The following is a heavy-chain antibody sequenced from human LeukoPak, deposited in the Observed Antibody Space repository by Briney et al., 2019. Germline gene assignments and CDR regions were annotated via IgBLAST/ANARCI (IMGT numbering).Heavy chain of an antibody. CDR2: ISGSGGST. CDR3: AKRPGRLYYFDY. Sequence: PGGSLRLSCAASGFTFSSYAMSWVRQAPGKGLEWVSAISGSGGSTYYADSMKGRFSISRDNSKNTLYLQMNSLRAEDTAVYYCAKRPGRLYYFDYWGQGTLVTVSS. V-gene: IGHV3-23*01. J-gene: IGHJ4*02. D-gene: IGHD2-15*01. CDR1: GFTFSSYA.